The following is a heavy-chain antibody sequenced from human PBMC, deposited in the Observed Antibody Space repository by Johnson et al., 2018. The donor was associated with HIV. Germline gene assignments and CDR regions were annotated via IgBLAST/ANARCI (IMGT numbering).Heavy chain of an antibody. CDR1: GFTFSSNG. CDR2: ISYDGSNK. CDR3: ASHLSYYDFWSGYYRGHDAFDI. D-gene: IGHD3-3*01. J-gene: IGHJ3*02. V-gene: IGHV3-33*05. Sequence: VQVVESGGGVVQPGGSLRLSCAASGFTFSSNGMHWVRQAPGKGLEWVAVISYDGSNKYYADSVKGRFTISRDNSKNTLYLQMNSLRAEDTAVYYCASHLSYYDFWSGYYRGHDAFDIWGQGTMVTVSS.